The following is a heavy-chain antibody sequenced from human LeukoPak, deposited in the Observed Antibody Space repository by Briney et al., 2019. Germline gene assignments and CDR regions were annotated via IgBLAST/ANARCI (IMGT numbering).Heavy chain of an antibody. D-gene: IGHD6-19*01. Sequence: GGSLRLSCAAPGFTFSGFWMHWVRHAPGKGLVWVSRINIDGSSTTYADSVKGRFTISRDNAKNTLYLQMNSLRAEDTAVYYGARGRAAVAGYYMDVWGKGTTVTVSS. J-gene: IGHJ6*03. V-gene: IGHV3-74*01. CDR3: ARGRAAVAGYYMDV. CDR2: INIDGSST. CDR1: GFTFSGFW.